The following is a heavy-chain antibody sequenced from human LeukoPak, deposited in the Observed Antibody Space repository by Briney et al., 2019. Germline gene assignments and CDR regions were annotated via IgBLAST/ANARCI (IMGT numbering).Heavy chain of an antibody. D-gene: IGHD5-12*01. CDR2: INPNSGGT. Sequence: ASVKVSCKASGYTFTGYYMHWVRQAPGQGLEWMGWINPNSGGTNYAQKFQGRVTMTRDTPISTAYMELSRLRSDDTAVYYCARVISQATSYFDYWGQGTLVTVSS. CDR3: ARVISQATSYFDY. V-gene: IGHV1-2*02. CDR1: GYTFTGYY. J-gene: IGHJ4*02.